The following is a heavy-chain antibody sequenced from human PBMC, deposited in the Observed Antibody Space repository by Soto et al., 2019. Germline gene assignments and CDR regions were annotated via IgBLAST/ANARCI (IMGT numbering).Heavy chain of an antibody. CDR1: GGSITGHY. V-gene: IGHV4-59*11. J-gene: IGHJ4*02. CDR2: IFYSGST. Sequence: SETLSLTCTVSGGSITGHYWTWIRQPPGKRLEWIGYIFYSGSTDYNPSLKSRVTISVDTSKNQFSLKLSSVTAADTAVYYCARVGSSGWAPDYWGPGTMVTVSS. CDR3: ARVGSSGWAPDY. D-gene: IGHD6-19*01.